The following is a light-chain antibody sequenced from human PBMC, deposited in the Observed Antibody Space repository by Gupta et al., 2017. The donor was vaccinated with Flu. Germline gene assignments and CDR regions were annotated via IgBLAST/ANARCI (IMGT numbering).Light chain of an antibody. CDR2: EVS. Sequence: ITIPCTGTSSDVGCYNYVSWYQHHPGNVHKLIIYEVSNRPSGVSDRFSGSKSGNTASLTLSGRQTEDEADYYCSSYTSTSTLVFGGGTKLTVL. CDR3: SSYTSTSTLV. J-gene: IGLJ2*01. V-gene: IGLV2-14*01. CDR1: SSDVGCYNY.